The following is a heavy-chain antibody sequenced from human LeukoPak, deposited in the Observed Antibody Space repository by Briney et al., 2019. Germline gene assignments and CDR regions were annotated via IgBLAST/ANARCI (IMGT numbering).Heavy chain of an antibody. Sequence: GGSLRLSCAASGFTFSSHWMNWVRQAPGKGLKWVSHINVDGSDTDYADSVKGRFTISRDNSKNTLYLQMNSLRAENTAVYYCAKDGPGKAPGGLFDPWGQGTLVTVSS. J-gene: IGHJ5*02. CDR3: AKDGPGKAPGGLFDP. V-gene: IGHV3-74*01. CDR1: GFTFSSHW. CDR2: INVDGSDT. D-gene: IGHD1-1*01.